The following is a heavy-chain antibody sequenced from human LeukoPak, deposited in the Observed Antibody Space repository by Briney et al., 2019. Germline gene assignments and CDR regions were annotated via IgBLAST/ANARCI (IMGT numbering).Heavy chain of an antibody. D-gene: IGHD1-1*01. J-gene: IGHJ5*02. V-gene: IGHV1-69*05. CDR2: IIPIFGTA. CDR1: GGTFSSYA. Sequence: SVKVSCKASGGTFSSYAISWVRQAPGQGLEWMGGIIPIFGTANYAQKFQGRVTITTDESTSTAYMELSSLRSEDTAVYYCARVQGGGLEPQGTWGQGTLVTVSS. CDR3: ARVQGGGLEPQGT.